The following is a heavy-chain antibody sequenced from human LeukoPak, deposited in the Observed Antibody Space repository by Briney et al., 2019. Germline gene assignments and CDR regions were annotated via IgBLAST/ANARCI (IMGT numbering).Heavy chain of an antibody. CDR1: GFTFSNAW. J-gene: IGHJ6*03. Sequence: GGSLRLSCAASGFTFSNAWMSWVRQAPGKGLEWVGRIKSKTDGGTTDYAAPVKGRFTISRDDSKNTLYLQMNSLKTEDTAVYYCTTAHPHYDFWSGYIYYYYYMDVWGKGTTVTVSS. D-gene: IGHD3-3*01. CDR2: IKSKTDGGTT. V-gene: IGHV3-15*01. CDR3: TTAHPHYDFWSGYIYYYYYMDV.